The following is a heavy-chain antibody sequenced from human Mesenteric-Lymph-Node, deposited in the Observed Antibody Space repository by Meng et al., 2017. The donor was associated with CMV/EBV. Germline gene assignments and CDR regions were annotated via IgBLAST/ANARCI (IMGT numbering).Heavy chain of an antibody. CDR3: ARDRSAYFDY. J-gene: IGHJ4*02. Sequence: ASVKVSCKPSGYIFTGYYMHWVRQAPGQGLEWMGWINPNSGGTNYAQKFQGRVTLTRDTSIRTVYMELSRLRSDDTAVYYCARDRSAYFDYWGQGTLVTVSS. D-gene: IGHD3-10*01. CDR2: INPNSGGT. CDR1: GYIFTGYY. V-gene: IGHV1-2*02.